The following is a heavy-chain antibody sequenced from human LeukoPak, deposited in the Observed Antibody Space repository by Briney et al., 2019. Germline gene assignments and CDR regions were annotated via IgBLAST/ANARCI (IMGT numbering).Heavy chain of an antibody. V-gene: IGHV5-51*01. CDR3: ARLPGRWLQSYYFDY. CDR1: GYSFTSYW. CDR2: IYPGDSDT. Sequence: GESLKISCKGSGYSFTSYWIGWVRQMPGKGLEWMGIIYPGDSDTRYSPSFQGQVTISANKSISTAYLQWSSLKASDTAMYYCARLPGRWLQSYYFDYWGQGTLVTVSS. D-gene: IGHD5-24*01. J-gene: IGHJ4*02.